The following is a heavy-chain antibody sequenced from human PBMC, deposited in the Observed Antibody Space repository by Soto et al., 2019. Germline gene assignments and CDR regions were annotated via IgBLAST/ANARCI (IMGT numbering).Heavy chain of an antibody. J-gene: IGHJ5*02. Sequence: ASVKVSCKASGYTFTSYGISWVRQAPGQGLEWMGWISAYNGNTNYAQKIQGRVTMTTDTSTSTAYMELRSLRSDDTSVYYCARDTIFGVVAGWFDPWGQGTLVTVSS. CDR1: GYTFTSYG. CDR3: ARDTIFGVVAGWFDP. CDR2: ISAYNGNT. V-gene: IGHV1-18*01. D-gene: IGHD3-3*01.